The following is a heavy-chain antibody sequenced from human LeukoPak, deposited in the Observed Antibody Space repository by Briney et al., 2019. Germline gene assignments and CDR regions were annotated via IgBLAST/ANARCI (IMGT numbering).Heavy chain of an antibody. J-gene: IGHJ4*02. CDR1: GFTFGDYA. D-gene: IGHD3-3*01. Sequence: PGGSLRLSCTASGFTFGDYAMSWVRQAPGKGLEWVGFIRSKAYGGTTEYAASVKGRFTISRDDSKSIAYLQMNSLKTEDTAVYYCTRDAYYDFWSGPDYWGQGTLVTVSS. CDR3: TRDAYYDFWSGPDY. V-gene: IGHV3-49*04. CDR2: IRSKAYGGTT.